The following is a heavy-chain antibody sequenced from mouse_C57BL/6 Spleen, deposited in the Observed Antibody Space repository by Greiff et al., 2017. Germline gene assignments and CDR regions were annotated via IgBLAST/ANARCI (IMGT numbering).Heavy chain of an antibody. J-gene: IGHJ4*01. CDR3: ARDYGSLYYAMDY. D-gene: IGHD1-1*01. V-gene: IGHV5-17*01. CDR1: GFTFSDYG. Sequence: DVKLVESGGGLVKPGGSLKLSCAASGFTFSDYGMHWVRQAPEKGLEWVAYISSGSSTIYYADTVKGRFTISRDNAKNTLFLQMTSLRSEDTAMYYCARDYGSLYYAMDYWGQGTSVTVSS. CDR2: ISSGSSTI.